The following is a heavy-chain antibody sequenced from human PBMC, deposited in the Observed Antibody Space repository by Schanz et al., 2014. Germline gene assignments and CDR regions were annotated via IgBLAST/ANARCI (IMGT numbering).Heavy chain of an antibody. D-gene: IGHD1-1*01. CDR3: ARDLEGFDY. CDR1: GGSISSYY. CDR2: IFTRGST. Sequence: QVPLRESGPGLVKPSKTLSLTCTVSGGSISSYYWSWIRPPAGKGLEGIGRIFTRGSTDYNPSLKSRVTRSVDTSKNQFSRKLSSVTAADTAVYYCARDLEGFDYWGQGTLVTVSS. V-gene: IGHV4-4*07. J-gene: IGHJ4*02.